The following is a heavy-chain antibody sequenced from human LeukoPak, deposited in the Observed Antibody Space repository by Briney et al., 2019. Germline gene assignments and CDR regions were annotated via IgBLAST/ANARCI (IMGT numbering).Heavy chain of an antibody. D-gene: IGHD6-19*01. CDR3: ANQVSGQWLTPDSG. V-gene: IGHV3-23*01. J-gene: IGHJ4*02. Sequence: GGSLRLSCVASGFTFSGFAMIWVRQVPGKGLQWVSAISGPSSHTYYADSVRGRFTISRDNSRNTLYLQMNSLTVEDTAVYYCANQVSGQWLTPDSGWGQGTLVTVSS. CDR1: GFTFSGFA. CDR2: ISGPSSHT.